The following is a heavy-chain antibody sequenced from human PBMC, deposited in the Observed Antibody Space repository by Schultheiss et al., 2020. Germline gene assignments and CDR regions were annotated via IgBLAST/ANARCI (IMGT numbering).Heavy chain of an antibody. V-gene: IGHV1-46*03. D-gene: IGHD3-3*01. CDR2: INPSGGST. CDR3: ARDQGSGYLLVGFDY. Sequence: ASVKVSCKASGYTFTSYYMHWVRQAPGQGLEWMGIINPSGGSTSYAQKFQGRVTMTRDTSTSTVYMELSSLRSEDTAVYYCARDQGSGYLLVGFDYWGQGTLVTVSS. J-gene: IGHJ4*02. CDR1: GYTFTSYY.